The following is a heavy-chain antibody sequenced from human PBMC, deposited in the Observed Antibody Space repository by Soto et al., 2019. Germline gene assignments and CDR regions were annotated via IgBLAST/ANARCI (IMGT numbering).Heavy chain of an antibody. CDR3: ARFSGGSYNTYYFYYGMDV. CDR2: ISAYNGNT. CDR1: GYTFTSYG. D-gene: IGHD2-15*01. J-gene: IGHJ6*02. V-gene: IGHV1-18*01. Sequence: VKVSCKASGYTFTSYGISWVRQAPGQGLDWMGWISAYNGNTKYAQDLQGRVTMTTDTSTSTAYMELRSLRSDDTAVYYCARFSGGSYNTYYFYYGMDVWGQGTTVTVSS.